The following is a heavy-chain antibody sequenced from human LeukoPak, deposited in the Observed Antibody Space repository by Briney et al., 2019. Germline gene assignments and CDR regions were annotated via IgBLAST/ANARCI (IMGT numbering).Heavy chain of an antibody. V-gene: IGHV3-23*01. CDR3: AKGGLLLLYYYYYMDV. D-gene: IGHD3-22*01. CDR2: ISGSGGST. CDR1: GFTFSSYA. J-gene: IGHJ6*03. Sequence: GGSLRLSCAASGFTFSSYAMSWVRQAPGKGLEWVSAISGSGGSTYYADSVKGRFTISRDNSKNTLYLQMNSLRAEDTAVYYCAKGGLLLLYYYYYMDVWGKGTTVTVSS.